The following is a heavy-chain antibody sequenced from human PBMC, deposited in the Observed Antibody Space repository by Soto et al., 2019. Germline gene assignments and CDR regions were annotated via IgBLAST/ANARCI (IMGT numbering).Heavy chain of an antibody. Sequence: EVQLLESGRGLLQPGGSLRLSCAASGFTFSSYAMSWVRQAPGKGLEWISAVSGSGGSTYYADSVKGRFTISRDNSKDTLYLQMNNLRAEDTAVYYCAKPPDYNWNDYWGQGTLVTVSS. D-gene: IGHD1-20*01. V-gene: IGHV3-23*01. J-gene: IGHJ4*02. CDR2: VSGSGGST. CDR3: AKPPDYNWNDY. CDR1: GFTFSSYA.